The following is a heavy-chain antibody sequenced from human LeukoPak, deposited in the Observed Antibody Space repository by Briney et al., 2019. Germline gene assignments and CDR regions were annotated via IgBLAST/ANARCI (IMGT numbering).Heavy chain of an antibody. CDR2: IKQDGSEK. Sequence: PGGSLRLSCAASGFTFSSYWMSWVRQAPGKGLEWVANIKQDGSEKYYVGSVKGRFTISRDNAKNSLYLQMNSLTVEDTAVYYCARDDGFSCYSYWGQGTLVTVSS. V-gene: IGHV3-7*01. CDR3: ARDDGFSCYSY. CDR1: GFTFSSYW. D-gene: IGHD3/OR15-3a*01. J-gene: IGHJ4*02.